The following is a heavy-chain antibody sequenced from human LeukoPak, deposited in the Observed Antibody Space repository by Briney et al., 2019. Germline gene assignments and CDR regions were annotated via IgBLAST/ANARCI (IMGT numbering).Heavy chain of an antibody. V-gene: IGHV5-51*01. J-gene: IGHJ3*02. D-gene: IGHD3-10*01. CDR2: IYPGDSDT. CDR3: ASEYYYGGGSAFDI. Sequence: GESLHISCQGPGYRFTSYWSGWVGRMHGKGLEGMGIIYPGDSDTRYSPSFQGQVTISADKSISTAYLQWSSLKASDTAMYYCASEYYYGGGSAFDIWGQGTMVTVSS. CDR1: GYRFTSYW.